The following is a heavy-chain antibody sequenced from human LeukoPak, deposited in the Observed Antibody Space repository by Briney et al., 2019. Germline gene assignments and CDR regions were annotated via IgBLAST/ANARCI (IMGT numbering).Heavy chain of an antibody. CDR2: INPNSGGT. CDR1: GYTFTGYY. V-gene: IGHV1-2*02. D-gene: IGHD1-1*01. CDR3: ARVEGYNWNDPGGDAFDI. J-gene: IGHJ3*02. Sequence: ASVKVSRKASGYTFTGYYMHWVRQAPGQGLEWMGWINPNSGGTNYAQKFQGRVTMTRDTSISTAYMELSRLRSDDTAVYYCARVEGYNWNDPGGDAFDIWGQGTMVTVSS.